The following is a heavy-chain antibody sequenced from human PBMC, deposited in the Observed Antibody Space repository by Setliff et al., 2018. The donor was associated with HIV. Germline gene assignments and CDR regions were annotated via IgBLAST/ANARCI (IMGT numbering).Heavy chain of an antibody. J-gene: IGHJ4*02. V-gene: IGHV4-4*07. CDR2: IYPSGNI. Sequence: NPSETLSLTCTVSGGSISRYYWSWIRQPAGKGLEWIGRIYPSGNINYNPSLKSRLTTSIDTSKNQFSLKLSSVTATDTAVYYCARDAGPHYGSGPPLEYWGQGIQVTVPS. D-gene: IGHD3-10*01. CDR3: ARDAGPHYGSGPPLEY. CDR1: GGSISRYY.